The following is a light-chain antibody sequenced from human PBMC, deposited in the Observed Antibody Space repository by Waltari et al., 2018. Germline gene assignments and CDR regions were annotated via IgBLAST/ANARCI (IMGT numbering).Light chain of an antibody. Sequence: QSVLTQPPSVSGAPGQSVTISCTGSGSNIGAGYATTWYQPLPGKAPRLLICGVNTRPLGVPDRFFGSQSGTSASLAITGLQAEDEGDYYCQSYDTSLSVVFGGGTKLTVL. CDR2: GVN. CDR1: GSNIGAGYA. J-gene: IGLJ2*01. V-gene: IGLV1-40*01. CDR3: QSYDTSLSVV.